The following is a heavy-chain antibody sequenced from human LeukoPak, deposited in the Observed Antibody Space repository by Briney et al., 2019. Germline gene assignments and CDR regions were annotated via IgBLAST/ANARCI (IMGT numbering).Heavy chain of an antibody. CDR1: GFTFRSCD. CDR2: IRYDGNNK. J-gene: IGHJ4*02. V-gene: IGHV3-30*02. CDR3: AKDPTHFRVWDDYDNTRLNY. Sequence: GGSLRLFCAASGFTFRSCDMHWLRRAPRKGVVGGAFIRYDGNNKYYADSVKGRFTISRDNSKNTVYLQMNSVRAEDTAVYYCAKDPTHFRVWDDYDNTRLNYWGKGNLVTVSS. D-gene: IGHD3-22*01.